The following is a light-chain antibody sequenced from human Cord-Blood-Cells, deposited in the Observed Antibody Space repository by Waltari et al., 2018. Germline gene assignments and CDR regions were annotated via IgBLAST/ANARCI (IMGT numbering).Light chain of an antibody. CDR2: GAS. V-gene: IGKV3-15*01. CDR3: QQYNNWST. Sequence: EIVMTQSPATLSVSPGERAPLSCRASQSVSSNLAWYQQKPGQAPRLLIYGASTRATGIPARFSGSGSGTEFTLTISSLQSEDFAVYDGQQYNNWSTFGQGTKVEIK. J-gene: IGKJ1*01. CDR1: QSVSSN.